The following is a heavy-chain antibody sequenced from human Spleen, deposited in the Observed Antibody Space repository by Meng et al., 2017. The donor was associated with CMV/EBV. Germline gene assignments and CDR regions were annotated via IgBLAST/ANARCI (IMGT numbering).Heavy chain of an antibody. J-gene: IGHJ4*02. CDR1: GFTLSGYA. CDR3: AKGSGSYDFVGLDY. D-gene: IGHD3-10*01. Sequence: ASGFTLSGYALSWVRQAPGKGLEWVSGISGNAVTTYYTDSVKGRFTISRDKSKNTLFLQMNRLRAEDSAIYYCAKGSGSYDFVGLDYWGQGTLVTVSS. CDR2: ISGNAVTT. V-gene: IGHV3-23*01.